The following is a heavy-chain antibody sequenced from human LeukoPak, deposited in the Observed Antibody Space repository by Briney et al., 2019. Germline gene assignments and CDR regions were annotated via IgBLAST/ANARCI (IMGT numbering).Heavy chain of an antibody. V-gene: IGHV3-30*18. J-gene: IGHJ4*02. Sequence: PGGSLRLSCAASGFTFRSYGMHWVRQAPGKGLEWVAVISYDGSNKYYADSVKGRFTISRDNSKNTLYLQMNSLRAEDTAVYYCAKDSLAWKTTGVDYWGQGTLVTVSS. CDR1: GFTFRSYG. CDR2: ISYDGSNK. D-gene: IGHD4-17*01. CDR3: AKDSLAWKTTGVDY.